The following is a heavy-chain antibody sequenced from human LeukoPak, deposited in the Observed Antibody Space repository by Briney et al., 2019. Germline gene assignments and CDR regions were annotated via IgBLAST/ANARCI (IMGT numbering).Heavy chain of an antibody. CDR3: ARDRAAAGTGNWFDP. Sequence: GGSLRLSCAASGFTFSSNSMNWVRQAPGKGLEWVSSISSSSSYIYYADSVKGRFTISRDNAKNSLYLQMNSLRAEDTAVYYCARDRAAAGTGNWFDPWGQGTLVTVSS. D-gene: IGHD6-13*01. CDR1: GFTFSSNS. J-gene: IGHJ5*02. CDR2: ISSSSSYI. V-gene: IGHV3-21*01.